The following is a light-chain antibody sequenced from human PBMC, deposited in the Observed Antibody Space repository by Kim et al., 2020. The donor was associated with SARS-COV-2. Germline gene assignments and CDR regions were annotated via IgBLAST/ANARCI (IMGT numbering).Light chain of an antibody. CDR3: QAWDSSTWV. CDR1: KLVDKY. J-gene: IGLJ3*02. CDR2: QDS. Sequence: VSPGQTASITCSGDKLVDKYACWYQQKPGQSPVLVIYQDSKRPSGIPERFAGSNSGNTATLTISGTQAMDEADYYCQAWDSSTWVFGGGTQLTVL. V-gene: IGLV3-1*01.